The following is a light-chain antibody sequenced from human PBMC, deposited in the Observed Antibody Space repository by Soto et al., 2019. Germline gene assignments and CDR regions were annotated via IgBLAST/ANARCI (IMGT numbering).Light chain of an antibody. CDR3: QQSNNWPPLT. Sequence: EIVMTQSPATLSVSPGETSSPSCRASQSVAGNLAWYQQKPGRPPRLLIYGVSTRATGVPARFSGSGSETDFSLTISSLQIEDFALYYCQQSNNWPPLTFGGGTKVDIK. J-gene: IGKJ4*01. V-gene: IGKV3-15*01. CDR1: QSVAGN. CDR2: GVS.